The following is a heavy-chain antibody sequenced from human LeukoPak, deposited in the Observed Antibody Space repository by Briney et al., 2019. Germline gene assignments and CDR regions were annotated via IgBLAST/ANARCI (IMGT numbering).Heavy chain of an antibody. J-gene: IGHJ4*02. V-gene: IGHV3-49*03. D-gene: IGHD3/OR15-3a*01. CDR1: GFTFSDST. CDR3: TRGQGLYY. CDR2: IRRKVYGGTA. Sequence: GGSLRLSCAASGFTFSDSTMSWYRQAPGKGLEWVGFIRRKVYGGTAEYAASVKGRFTISRDDSKSIAYLQMDSLKIEDSAVYYCTRGQGLYYWGQGTLVIVSS.